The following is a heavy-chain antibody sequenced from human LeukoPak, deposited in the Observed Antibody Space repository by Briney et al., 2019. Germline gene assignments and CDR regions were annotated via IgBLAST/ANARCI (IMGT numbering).Heavy chain of an antibody. CDR1: GFTFSSYG. J-gene: IGHJ4*02. CDR3: ARGNALNYYDSSGYYSGTRRPMYYFDY. Sequence: PGGSLRLPCAASGFTFSSYGMHWVRQAPGKGLEWVAVIWYDGSNKYYADSVKGRFTISRDNSKNTLYLQMNSLRAEDTAVYYCARGNALNYYDSSGYYSGTRRPMYYFDYWGQGTLVTVSS. CDR2: IWYDGSNK. D-gene: IGHD3-22*01. V-gene: IGHV3-33*01.